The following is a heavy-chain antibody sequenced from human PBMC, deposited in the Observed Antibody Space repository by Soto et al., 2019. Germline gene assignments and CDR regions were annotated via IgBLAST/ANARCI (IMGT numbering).Heavy chain of an antibody. CDR2: INAGNGNT. J-gene: IGHJ6*02. CDR1: GYSFTSYA. D-gene: IGHD4-4*01. Sequence: ASVKGSCQASGYSFTSYAMHLVRQAPGQRREWMGWINAGNGNTKYSQKFQGRVTITRDTSASTAYMELSSLRSEDTAVYYCASSYSNYALIDYYYYGMDVWGQGTTVT. CDR3: ASSYSNYALIDYYYYGMDV. V-gene: IGHV1-3*01.